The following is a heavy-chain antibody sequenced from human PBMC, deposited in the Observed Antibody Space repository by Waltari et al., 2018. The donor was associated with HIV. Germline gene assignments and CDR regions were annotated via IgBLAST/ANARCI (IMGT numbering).Heavy chain of an antibody. D-gene: IGHD2-15*01. CDR2: IRYDGSNK. CDR3: ANINSGGKVVDY. CDR1: GFTFSSSG. J-gene: IGHJ4*02. Sequence: QVQLVESGGGVVQPGGSLRLSCAAFGFTFSSSGMHWVRQAPGKGLEWVAFIRYDGSNKYYADSVNGRFTISRDNSKNTLYLQMNSLRAEDTAVYYCANINSGGKVVDYWGQGTLVTVSS. V-gene: IGHV3-30*02.